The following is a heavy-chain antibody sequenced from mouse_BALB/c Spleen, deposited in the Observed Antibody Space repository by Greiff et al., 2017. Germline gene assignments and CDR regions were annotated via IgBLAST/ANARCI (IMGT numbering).Heavy chain of an antibody. J-gene: IGHJ1*01. CDR3: ARYGNYVGYFDV. CDR1: GFTFSSYA. V-gene: IGHV5-6-5*01. CDR2: ISSGGST. D-gene: IGHD2-1*01. Sequence: DVKLVESGGGLVKPGGSLKLSCAASGFTFSSYAMSWVRQTPEKRLEWVASISSGGSTYYPDSVKGRFTISRDNARNILYLQMSSLRSEDTAMYYCARYGNYVGYFDVWGAGTTVTVSS.